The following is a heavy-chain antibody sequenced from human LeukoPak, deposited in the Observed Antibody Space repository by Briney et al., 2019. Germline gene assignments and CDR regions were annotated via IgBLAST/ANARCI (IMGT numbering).Heavy chain of an antibody. V-gene: IGHV5-51*01. Sequence: GESLNISCKGSGYRFTSYWIGWVRPAPGKGLGWMGIIYPGDSDTRYTPSFQGQVTISADKSISTAYLQWSSRKASDTAMYYCARRVCSSTSCYAGSTDAFDIWGQGTMVTVSS. J-gene: IGHJ3*02. CDR1: GYRFTSYW. CDR3: ARRVCSSTSCYAGSTDAFDI. CDR2: IYPGDSDT. D-gene: IGHD2-2*01.